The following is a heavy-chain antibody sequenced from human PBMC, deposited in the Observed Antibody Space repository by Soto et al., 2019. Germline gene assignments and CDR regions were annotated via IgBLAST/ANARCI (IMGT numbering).Heavy chain of an antibody. V-gene: IGHV4-31*03. CDR2: IYYSGST. CDR1: GCSISSGGYY. CDR3: ARETTGYCSGGSCHPTIDY. Sequence: PSETLSLTCTVSGCSISSGGYYWSWIRQHPGRGLEWIGYIYYSGSTYYNPSLKSRVTISVDTSKNQFSLKLSSVTAADTAVYYCARETTGYCSGGSCHPTIDYWGQGTLVTVSS. D-gene: IGHD2-15*01. J-gene: IGHJ4*02.